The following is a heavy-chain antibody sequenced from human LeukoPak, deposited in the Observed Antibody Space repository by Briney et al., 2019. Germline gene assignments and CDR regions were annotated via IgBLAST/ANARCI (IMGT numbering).Heavy chain of an antibody. V-gene: IGHV3-21*04. D-gene: IGHD1-26*01. CDR3: ARDLVDWGRSYSHGY. CDR2: ISSSSSYI. J-gene: IGHJ4*02. Sequence: PGGSLRLSCVASGFTFTHYGFHWVRQAPGKGLEWVSSISSSSSYIYYADSVKGRFTISRDNAKNSLYLQMNSLRAEDTALYYCARDLVDWGRSYSHGYWGQGTLVTVSS. CDR1: GFTFTHYG.